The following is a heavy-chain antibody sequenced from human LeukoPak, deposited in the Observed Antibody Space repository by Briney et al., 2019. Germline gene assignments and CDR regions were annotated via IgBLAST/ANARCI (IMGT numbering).Heavy chain of an antibody. CDR3: ARVRWELRNYFDY. CDR1: GYTFTSYY. V-gene: IGHV1-2*02. CDR2: INPNSGGT. D-gene: IGHD1-26*01. Sequence: ASVKVSCKASGYTFTSYYMHWVRQAPGQGLEWMGWINPNSGGTNYAQKFQGRVTMTRDTSTSTAYMELSRLRSDDTAVYYCARVRWELRNYFDYWGQGTLVTVPS. J-gene: IGHJ4*02.